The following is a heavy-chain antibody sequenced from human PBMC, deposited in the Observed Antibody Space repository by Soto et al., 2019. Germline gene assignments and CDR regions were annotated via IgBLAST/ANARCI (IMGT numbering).Heavy chain of an antibody. J-gene: IGHJ4*02. Sequence: SETLSLTCAVSGGSISSNNWWTWVRQPPGKGLEWIGEIYHNGSSNYHPSLKSRITISVEKSKNQFSLNLSSMTAADTAVYYCARGWGYFGGGGYPYYYDYWGRGTLVTVSS. V-gene: IGHV4-4*02. CDR1: GGSISSNNW. D-gene: IGHD2-21*01. CDR3: ARGWGYFGGGGYPYYYDY. CDR2: IYHNGSS.